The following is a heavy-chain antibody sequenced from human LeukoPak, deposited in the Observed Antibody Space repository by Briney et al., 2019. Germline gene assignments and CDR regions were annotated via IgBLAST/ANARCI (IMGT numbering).Heavy chain of an antibody. CDR2: IYYSGST. Sequence: SETLSLTCTVSGGSVSNGSYYWDWIRQPPGKGLEWIGTIYYSGSTYYNPSLKSRVTISVDTSKNQFSLKLSSVTAADTAVYYCARHYYDSSGYYPEPYYFDYWGQGTLVTVSS. J-gene: IGHJ4*02. V-gene: IGHV4-39*01. CDR1: GGSVSNGSYY. D-gene: IGHD3-22*01. CDR3: ARHYYDSSGYYPEPYYFDY.